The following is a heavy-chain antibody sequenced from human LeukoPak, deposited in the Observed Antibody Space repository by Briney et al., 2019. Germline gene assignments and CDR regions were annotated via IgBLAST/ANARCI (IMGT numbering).Heavy chain of an antibody. J-gene: IGHJ1*01. V-gene: IGHV3-30*18. CDR3: AKDFMSRLEH. CDR2: ISYDGSNK. Sequence: GRPLRLSCAASGFTFSSYGMHWVRQAPGKGLEWVAVISYDGSNKYYADSVKGRFTISRDNSKNTLYLQMNSLRAEDTAVYYCAKDFMSRLEHWGQGTLVTVSS. D-gene: IGHD6-19*01. CDR1: GFTFSSYG.